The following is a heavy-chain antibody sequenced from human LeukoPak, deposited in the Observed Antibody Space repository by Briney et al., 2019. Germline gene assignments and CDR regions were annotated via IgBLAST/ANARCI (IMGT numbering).Heavy chain of an antibody. J-gene: IGHJ5*02. CDR2: IYTSGST. Sequence: SETLSLTCAVSGGSISSYYWSWIRQPAGKGLEWIGRIYTSGSTNYNPSLKSRVTMSVDTSKNQFSLKLSSVTAADTAVYYCAREPYSSSWYMNNWFDPWGQGTLVTVSS. D-gene: IGHD6-13*01. CDR1: GGSISSYY. CDR3: AREPYSSSWYMNNWFDP. V-gene: IGHV4-4*07.